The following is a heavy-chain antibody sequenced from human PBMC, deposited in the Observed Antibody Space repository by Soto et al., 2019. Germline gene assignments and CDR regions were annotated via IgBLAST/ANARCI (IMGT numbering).Heavy chain of an antibody. CDR1: GFTVSTKY. J-gene: IGHJ4*02. CDR2: IYSGGST. Sequence: GGSLRLSCAASGFTVSTKYMSWVRQAPGKGLEWVSVIYSGGSTFYADSVRGRFTISRDNAKNSLYLQMNSLRDEDTAVYYCAREGGPLDYWGQGTLVTVSS. D-gene: IGHD1-26*01. CDR3: AREGGPLDY. V-gene: IGHV3-66*01.